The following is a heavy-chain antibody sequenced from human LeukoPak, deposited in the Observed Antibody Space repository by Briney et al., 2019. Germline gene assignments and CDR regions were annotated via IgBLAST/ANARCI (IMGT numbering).Heavy chain of an antibody. CDR2: IIPILGIA. D-gene: IGHD6-6*01. Sequence: ASVKVSCKASGGTFSSYAISWVRQAPGQGLEWMGRIIPILGIANYAQKFQGRVTITADKSTSTAYMELSSLRSEDTAVYYCAREVTIAARRYYFDYWGQGTLVTVSS. CDR1: GGTFSSYA. CDR3: AREVTIAARRYYFDY. V-gene: IGHV1-69*04. J-gene: IGHJ4*02.